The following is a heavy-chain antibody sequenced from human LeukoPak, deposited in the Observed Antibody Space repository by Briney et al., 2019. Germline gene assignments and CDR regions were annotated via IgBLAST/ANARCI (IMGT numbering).Heavy chain of an antibody. D-gene: IGHD3-10*01. CDR1: GDSMSNYY. V-gene: IGHV4-59*01. CDR3: ARVHYYGSGLSSYFDY. CDR2: IYYSGST. Sequence: SSETLSLTCSVSGDSMSNYYWSWIRQPPGKGLERIGYIYYSGSTKYNPSLKSRVIISVDTSKNQFSLKLSSVTAADTAVYYCARVHYYGSGLSSYFDYWGQGTLVTVSS. J-gene: IGHJ4*02.